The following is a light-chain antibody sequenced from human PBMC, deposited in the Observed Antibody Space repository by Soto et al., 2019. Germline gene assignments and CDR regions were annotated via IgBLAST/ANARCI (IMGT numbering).Light chain of an antibody. CDR3: GSRDSSLSAYV. V-gene: IGLV1-51*01. Sequence: QSVMTQPPSVSAAPGQRVTISCSGSSSNIGGNSVSWYQHLPGTAPKLLIYDDDKRPSGIPDRFSGSKSGTSATLGITGFQTGDEADYYCGSRDSSLSAYVFGTGTKLTVL. J-gene: IGLJ1*01. CDR2: DDD. CDR1: SSNIGGNS.